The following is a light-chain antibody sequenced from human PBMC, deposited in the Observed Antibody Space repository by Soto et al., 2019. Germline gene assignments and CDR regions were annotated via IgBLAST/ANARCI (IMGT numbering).Light chain of an antibody. J-gene: IGKJ1*01. V-gene: IGKV1-39*01. CDR2: AAS. CDR3: QQSFSTPPT. CDR1: QSISSF. Sequence: DIQMTQSPSSLSASVGDRVTITCRASQSISSFLTWYQQKAGKAPKFLIYAASSLQSGVPSRFSGSGSGTDFTLTISSLQPEDFASYYCQQSFSTPPTFGQGTKVDIK.